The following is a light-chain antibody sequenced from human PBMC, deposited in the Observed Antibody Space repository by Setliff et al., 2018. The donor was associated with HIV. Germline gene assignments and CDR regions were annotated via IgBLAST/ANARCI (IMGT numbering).Light chain of an antibody. CDR3: SSFTTTTTLG. Sequence: QSVLTQPRSVSGSPGQSVTISCTGTSSDVGSYNYVSWYQQHPGKAPKLMISEVSNRPSGVSNRFSGSKSDNTASLTISGLQAEDEADYFCSSFTTTTTLGFGTGTKVTVL. CDR1: SSDVGSYNY. CDR2: EVS. V-gene: IGLV2-14*01. J-gene: IGLJ1*01.